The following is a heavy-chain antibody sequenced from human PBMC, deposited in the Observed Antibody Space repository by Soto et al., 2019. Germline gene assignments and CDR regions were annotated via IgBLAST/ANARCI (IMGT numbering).Heavy chain of an antibody. CDR3: AIEDADGDSPVGAFDI. J-gene: IGHJ3*02. D-gene: IGHD4-17*01. V-gene: IGHV3-23*01. CDR1: GFSFSDYA. CDR2: ISGLGTAT. Sequence: EVQLLESGGGLVQPGGSLRLSCAASGFSFSDYAMTWVRQAPGKGLEWVSAISGLGTATYFADSVRGRSTIFRDNSKNTLFLQLHSLRFDDTAVYYCAIEDADGDSPVGAFDIWGQGTMVTVSS.